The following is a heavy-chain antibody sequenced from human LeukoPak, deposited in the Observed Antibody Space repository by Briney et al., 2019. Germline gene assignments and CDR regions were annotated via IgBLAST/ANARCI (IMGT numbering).Heavy chain of an antibody. CDR3: ARDSVYSSGWPVGPDY. D-gene: IGHD6-19*01. J-gene: IGHJ4*02. CDR2: ISTSSSYI. CDR1: GFTFSNYS. V-gene: IGHV3-21*01. Sequence: PGGSLRLSCAASGFTFSNYSMNWVRQAPGKGLEWVSSISTSSSYIYYAGSVRGRFTISRDNAKNSLYLQMNSLRAEDTDVYYCARDSVYSSGWPVGPDYWGQGTLVTVSS.